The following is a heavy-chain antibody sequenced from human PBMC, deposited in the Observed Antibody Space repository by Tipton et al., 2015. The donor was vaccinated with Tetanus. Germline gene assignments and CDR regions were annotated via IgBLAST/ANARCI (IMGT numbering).Heavy chain of an antibody. J-gene: IGHJ4*02. Sequence: TLSLTCTVSGGSLRSSDYYGAWVRQSPVKGLEWIGSVSYSGRTYYNPSLKSRVTMSVDTSKKDFSVRLTSVTAADTAVYYCARLREIVSRSGWAFDYWGQGTLVSVSS. CDR2: VSYSGRT. V-gene: IGHV4-39*02. CDR3: ARLREIVSRSGWAFDY. CDR1: GGSLRSSDYY. D-gene: IGHD5/OR15-5a*01.